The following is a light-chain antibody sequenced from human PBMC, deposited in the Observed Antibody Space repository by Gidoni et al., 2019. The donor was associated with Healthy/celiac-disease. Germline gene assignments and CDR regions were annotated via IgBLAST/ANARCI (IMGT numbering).Light chain of an antibody. CDR1: SSDVGGYNY. Sequence: QSALTQPASVSGSPGQSITISCTGTSSDVGGYNYVSWYQQHPGKAPKLMIYEVSNRPSGVSNRFSGLQAEDEADYYCSSYTSSSTPVVFGGGTKLTVL. CDR3: SSYTSSSTPVV. CDR2: EVS. J-gene: IGLJ2*01. V-gene: IGLV2-14*01.